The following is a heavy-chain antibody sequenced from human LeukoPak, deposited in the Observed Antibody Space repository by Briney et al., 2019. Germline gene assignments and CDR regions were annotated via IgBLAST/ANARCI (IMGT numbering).Heavy chain of an antibody. J-gene: IGHJ3*02. CDR1: GCSFSSYA. V-gene: IGHV3-30-3*01. D-gene: IGHD3-22*01. CDR2: ISYDGSNK. Sequence: GGSLRLSCAASGCSFSSYAMHWGRQAPGTGMEWVAVISYDGSNKYYADSVKGRFTISRDNSKNTLYLQMNSLRAEDTAVYYCARPYYYDRSGMTLGAFDIWGQGTMVTVSS. CDR3: ARPYYYDRSGMTLGAFDI.